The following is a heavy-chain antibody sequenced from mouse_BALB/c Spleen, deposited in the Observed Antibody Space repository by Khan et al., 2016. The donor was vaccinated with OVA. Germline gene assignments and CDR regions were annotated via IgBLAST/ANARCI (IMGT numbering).Heavy chain of an antibody. CDR2: IYPGSGNI. V-gene: IGHV1-77*01. J-gene: IGHJ3*01. Sequence: QVQLQQSGAELARPGASVKLSCMASGYTFTDYYINWMKQRTGQGLEWIGEIYPGSGNIYYNEKFKGKATLTADKSSSTVYMQLNSLTSEDSAVYFCAREWAAWFPYWGQGTLVTVSA. CDR1: GYTFTDYY. CDR3: AREWAAWFPY.